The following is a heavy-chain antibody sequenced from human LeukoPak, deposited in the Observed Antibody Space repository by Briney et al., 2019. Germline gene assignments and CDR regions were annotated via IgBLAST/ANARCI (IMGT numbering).Heavy chain of an antibody. V-gene: IGHV4-59*08. CDR3: ARRTYDYESGYYYGRGWFDP. J-gene: IGHJ5*02. Sequence: SDTLSLTCIVSDGSFSSDYWTWLRQTPGKGLEWIGHMNYSGDTNYNPSLRSRATISVDTSKNQVSLKLSSVTAADTAVYYCARRTYDYESGYYYGRGWFDPWGQGTLVTVSS. CDR1: DGSFSSDY. CDR2: MNYSGDT. D-gene: IGHD3-22*01.